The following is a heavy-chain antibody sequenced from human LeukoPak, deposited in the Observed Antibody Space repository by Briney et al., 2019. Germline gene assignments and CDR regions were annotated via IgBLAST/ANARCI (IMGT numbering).Heavy chain of an antibody. J-gene: IGHJ4*02. CDR2: LSSSGSAF. D-gene: IGHD3-3*01. V-gene: IGHV3-48*04. CDR3: ARSARLMKGVVEVTALDD. Sequence: GGSLRLSCAASGFTFSSHNMNWVRQAPGKGLEWIAYLSSSGSAFSYADSVKGRFTIARDNAKNSVYLEMNSLRADDTAVYYCARSARLMKGVVEVTALDDWGQGTLVTVSS. CDR1: GFTFSSHN.